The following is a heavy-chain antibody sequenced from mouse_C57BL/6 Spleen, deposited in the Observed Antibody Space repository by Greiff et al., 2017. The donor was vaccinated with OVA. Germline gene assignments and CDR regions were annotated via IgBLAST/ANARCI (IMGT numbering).Heavy chain of an antibody. CDR3: ARLEYYGSSSFDY. CDR1: GFTFSSYT. CDR2: ISGGGGNT. D-gene: IGHD1-1*01. Sequence: EVKLEESGGGLVKPGGSLKLSCAASGFTFSSYTMSWVRQTPEKRLEWVATISGGGGNTYYPDSVKGRFTISRDNAKNTLYLQMSSLRSEDTALYYCARLEYYGSSSFDYWGQGTTLTVSS. J-gene: IGHJ2*01. V-gene: IGHV5-9*01.